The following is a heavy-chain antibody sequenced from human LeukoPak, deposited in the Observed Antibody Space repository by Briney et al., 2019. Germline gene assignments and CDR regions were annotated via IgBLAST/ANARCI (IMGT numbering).Heavy chain of an antibody. Sequence: GGSLRLSCAASGFTFSSYWMSWVRHAPGKGREWVANIKQDGSEKYHVDSVKGRFTISRDNAKNSLYLQMNSLRAEDTAVYYCARESGSYGDAFDIWGEGTMVSVSS. D-gene: IGHD1-26*01. V-gene: IGHV3-7*01. CDR3: ARESGSYGDAFDI. CDR1: GFTFSSYW. J-gene: IGHJ3*02. CDR2: IKQDGSEK.